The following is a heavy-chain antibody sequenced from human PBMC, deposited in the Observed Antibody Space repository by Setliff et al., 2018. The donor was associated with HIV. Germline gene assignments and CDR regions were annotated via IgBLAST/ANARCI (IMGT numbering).Heavy chain of an antibody. CDR2: IYYSGIP. D-gene: IGHD3-3*01. CDR3: VRGGLLEWCFS. Sequence: SETLSLTCTVSGESIRSTHFYWVCIRQHPGRCLEWIGTIYYSGIPYYNPSLKSRVTISVDKSRSQFSLNLTSVTAPDTAVYYCVRGGLLEWCFSWRQGSQVTVSS. V-gene: IGHV4-39*01. CDR1: GESIRSTHFY. J-gene: IGHJ4*02.